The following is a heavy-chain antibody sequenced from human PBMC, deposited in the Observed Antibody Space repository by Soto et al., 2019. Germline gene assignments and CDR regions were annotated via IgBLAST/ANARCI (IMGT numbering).Heavy chain of an antibody. CDR2: ISASNGNT. J-gene: IGHJ4*02. V-gene: IGHV1-18*01. D-gene: IGHD3-10*01. CDR1: GYTFTTYG. CDR3: ARHYGSGSPADY. Sequence: ASVKVSCKASGYTFTTYGISWVRQAPGQGLEWMGWISASNGNTNYAQKLQGRVTMTTDTSTSTVYMELRSLRSDDTAVYYCARHYGSGSPADYWGQGTLVTVSS.